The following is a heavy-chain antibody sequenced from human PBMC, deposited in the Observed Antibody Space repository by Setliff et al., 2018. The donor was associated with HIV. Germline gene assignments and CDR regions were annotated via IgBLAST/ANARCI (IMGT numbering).Heavy chain of an antibody. CDR2: VYNSGIT. V-gene: IGHV4-39*07. J-gene: IGHJ4*02. Sequence: PSETLSLTCAVSGGSVSSPSYYWGWIRQPPGKGLEWIGSVYNSGITFKNPSLKSRVSISVDRSGNQFSLRLTSVTTEDTGLYYCAKDGWGYDYVGAYYFDYWGQGTPVTVSS. CDR3: AKDGWGYDYVGAYYFDY. D-gene: IGHD5-12*01. CDR1: GGSVSSPSYY.